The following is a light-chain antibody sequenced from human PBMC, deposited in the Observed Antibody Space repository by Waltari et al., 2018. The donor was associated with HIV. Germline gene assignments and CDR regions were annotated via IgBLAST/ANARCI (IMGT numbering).Light chain of an antibody. V-gene: IGKV3-11*01. J-gene: IGKJ5*01. CDR2: DAS. CDR3: QQRTPVA. Sequence: EIVLTQSPPTLSLSPGQRATLSCRASQSIGTYLAWYQQKPGQAPRLLIFDASNKATGTPARFSGSGSGTDFTLTISSLEAEDFAVYYCQQRTPVAFGQGTRLEIK. CDR1: QSIGTY.